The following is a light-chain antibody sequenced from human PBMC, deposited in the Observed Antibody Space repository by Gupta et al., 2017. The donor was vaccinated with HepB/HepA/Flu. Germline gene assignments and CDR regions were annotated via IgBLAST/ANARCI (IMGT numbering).Light chain of an antibody. J-gene: IGKJ2*01. CDR3: RQLKKFPFT. CDR1: QSLVYSDGNTY. CDR2: KIS. V-gene: IGKV2-24*01. Sequence: DIVMTQPALSSPVTLGQPASISCRSSQSLVYSDGNTYLSWLQQRPGQPPRLLIYKISDRGSGVPDRFSGIGAVTDFTLKIISVEAEDVGVYYCRQLKKFPFTLGQGTKMEIK.